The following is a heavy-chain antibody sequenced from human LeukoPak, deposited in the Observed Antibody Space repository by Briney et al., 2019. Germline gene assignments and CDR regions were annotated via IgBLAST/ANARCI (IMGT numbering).Heavy chain of an antibody. Sequence: GGSLRLSCAASGFTFTDYYMSWIRQAPGKGLEWLSYITSTSSYTNYADSVKGRFTISRDNAKKLVFLQMNSLRVEDTAVYYCARDFYASGFYFWFDPWGQGILVTVSS. D-gene: IGHD2/OR15-2a*01. V-gene: IGHV3-11*06. CDR2: ITSTSSYT. CDR3: ARDFYASGFYFWFDP. J-gene: IGHJ5*02. CDR1: GFTFTDYY.